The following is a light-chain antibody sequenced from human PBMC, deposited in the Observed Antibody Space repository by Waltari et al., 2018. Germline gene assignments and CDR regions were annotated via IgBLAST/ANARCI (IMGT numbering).Light chain of an antibody. CDR3: CSFTSRSTWV. V-gene: IGLV2-14*01. CDR1: SRAVGGYHY. Sequence: QSALTQPASVSGSPGQSITISCTGTSRAVGGYHYVSWYQQHPGTVPKLLIFDVSNRPSGVSNRFSGSKSGNTASLTISGLQAEDESDYYCCSFTSRSTWVFGGGTKLTVL. J-gene: IGLJ3*02. CDR2: DVS.